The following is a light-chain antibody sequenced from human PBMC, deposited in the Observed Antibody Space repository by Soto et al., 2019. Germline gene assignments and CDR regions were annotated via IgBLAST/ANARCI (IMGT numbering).Light chain of an antibody. CDR3: DSYAGGHYNWV. CDR1: SSDVGGYDF. CDR2: EVS. Sequence: QSALTQPPSASGSPGQSVTISCTGTSSDVGGYDFVSWYQQHPGKAPKLIIYEVSKWPSGVPDRFSGSKSGNTASLTVSGLQAEDEADYYCDSYAGGHYNWVFGGGTKVTVL. V-gene: IGLV2-8*01. J-gene: IGLJ3*02.